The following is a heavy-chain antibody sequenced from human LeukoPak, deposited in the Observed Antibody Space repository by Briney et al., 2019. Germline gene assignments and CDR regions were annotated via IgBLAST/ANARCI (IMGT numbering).Heavy chain of an antibody. Sequence: GGSLRLSCATSGFSFYSAWLSWVRQAPGKGLEYVGRIKSKIDGGTTDFVAPVKGRFTISRDDSQNTLYLQMNSLKVEDTGVYFCTTLLCGGSCYLHFWGQGTLVTVSS. D-gene: IGHD2-15*01. CDR1: GFSFYSAW. J-gene: IGHJ4*02. V-gene: IGHV3-15*01. CDR2: IKSKIDGGTT. CDR3: TTLLCGGSCYLHF.